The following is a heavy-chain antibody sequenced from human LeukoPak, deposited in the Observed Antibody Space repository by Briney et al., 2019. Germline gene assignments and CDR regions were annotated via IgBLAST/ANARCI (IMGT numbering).Heavy chain of an antibody. V-gene: IGHV3-74*01. CDR2: INSDGYSI. CDR1: GFTFSSYW. Sequence: GGSLRLSCAASGFTFSSYWMHWVRQAPGKGLVWVSRINSDGYSIGYADSVRGRFTISRDNAKNTLYLQLNSLRAEDTAVYYRVRGDYYGMDVWGQGTTVTVSS. CDR3: VRGDYYGMDV. J-gene: IGHJ6*02.